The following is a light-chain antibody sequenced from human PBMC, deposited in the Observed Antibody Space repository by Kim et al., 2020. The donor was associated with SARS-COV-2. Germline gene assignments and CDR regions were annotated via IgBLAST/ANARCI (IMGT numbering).Light chain of an antibody. CDR3: QAWDSSTPV. J-gene: IGLJ1*01. Sequence: SPVRTASVTASGRKLGYKYAFWYQQRHGQSPVLVIYQDSKRPSGIPERFSGSNSGNTATLTISGTQAMDEADYYCQAWDSSTPVFGTGTKVTVL. CDR2: QDS. CDR1: KLGYKY. V-gene: IGLV3-1*01.